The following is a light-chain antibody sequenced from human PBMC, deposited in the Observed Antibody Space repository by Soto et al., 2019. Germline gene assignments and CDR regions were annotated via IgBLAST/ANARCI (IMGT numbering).Light chain of an antibody. CDR1: NIGRRS. V-gene: IGLV3-21*02. CDR3: QVWDSVSDHVV. Sequence: SSELTQPPSVSVAPGQTARITCGGKNIGRRSVHWYQQKPGQAPVLVVSDDTARPSGISERFFGSTSGSTATLSITTVEAGDEADYYCQVWDSVSDHVVFGGGTKLTVL. CDR2: DDT. J-gene: IGLJ2*01.